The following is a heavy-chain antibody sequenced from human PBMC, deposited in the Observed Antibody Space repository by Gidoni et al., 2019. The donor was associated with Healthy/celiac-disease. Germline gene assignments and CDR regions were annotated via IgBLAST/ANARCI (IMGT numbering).Heavy chain of an antibody. CDR3: AIAACSSTSCFYYYYGMDV. V-gene: IGHV1-69*02. D-gene: IGHD2-2*01. CDR2: IIPILGIA. CDR1: GGTFSSYT. J-gene: IGHJ6*02. Sequence: QVQLVQSGAEVKKPGSSVKVSCKASGGTFSSYTISWVRQAPGQGLEWMGRIIPILGIANYAQKFQGRVTITADKSTSTAYMELSSLRSEDTAVYYCAIAACSSTSCFYYYYGMDVWGQGTTVTVSS.